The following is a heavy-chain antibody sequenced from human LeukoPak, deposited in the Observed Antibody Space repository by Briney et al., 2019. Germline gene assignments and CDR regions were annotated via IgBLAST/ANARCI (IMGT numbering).Heavy chain of an antibody. J-gene: IGHJ4*02. V-gene: IGHV4-39*07. CDR2: INHSGST. D-gene: IGHD4-23*01. Sequence: SETLSLTCTVSGVSISSSDDYWAWIRQPPGKGLEWIGEINHSGSTNYNPSLKSRVTISVDTSKNQFSLRLSSVTAADTAVYYCVRVDNGGNYFDYWGQGTLVTVSS. CDR3: VRVDNGGNYFDY. CDR1: GVSISSSDDY.